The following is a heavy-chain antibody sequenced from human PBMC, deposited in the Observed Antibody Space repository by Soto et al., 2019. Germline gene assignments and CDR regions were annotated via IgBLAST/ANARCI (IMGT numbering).Heavy chain of an antibody. D-gene: IGHD6-19*01. J-gene: IGHJ4*02. CDR3: AKERTITAVTGIAFDY. CDR1: GFLFSRYA. Sequence: GGSLRLSCAASGFLFSRYAMHWVRQAPGKGLEWVAVISYDGSNKYYADSAKGRFTISRDNSNNTLYLQMNSLRPEDTAAYYCAKERTITAVTGIAFDYWGRGTLVTVSS. CDR2: ISYDGSNK. V-gene: IGHV3-30*04.